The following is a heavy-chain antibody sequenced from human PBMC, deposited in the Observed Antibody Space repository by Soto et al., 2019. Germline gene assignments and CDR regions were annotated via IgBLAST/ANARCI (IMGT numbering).Heavy chain of an antibody. Sequence: QVQLVESGGGVVQPGRSLRLSCAASGFTFSSYGMHWVRQAPGKGLEWVAVIWYDGSNKHYADSVKGRFIISRDNSKNTLYRPMSSLRAEDRAVYYWARDKGGWFDPWGQGTLVNVSS. V-gene: IGHV3-33*01. CDR1: GFTFSSYG. CDR2: IWYDGSNK. CDR3: ARDKGGWFDP. J-gene: IGHJ5*02. D-gene: IGHD3-16*01.